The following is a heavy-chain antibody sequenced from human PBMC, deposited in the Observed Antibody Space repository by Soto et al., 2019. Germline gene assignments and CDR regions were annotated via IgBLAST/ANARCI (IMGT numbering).Heavy chain of an antibody. CDR1: GGSISSYY. V-gene: IGHV4-59*01. D-gene: IGHD3-22*01. J-gene: IGHJ5*02. CDR3: ARLGRLPAYYYDSSGYYRRFSWFDP. Sequence: KTSETLSLTCTVSGGSISSYYWSWIRQPPGKGLEWIGYIYYSGSTNYNPSLKSRVTISVDTSKNQFSLKLSSVTAADTAVYYCARLGRLPAYYYDSSGYYRRFSWFDPWGQGTLVTVSS. CDR2: IYYSGST.